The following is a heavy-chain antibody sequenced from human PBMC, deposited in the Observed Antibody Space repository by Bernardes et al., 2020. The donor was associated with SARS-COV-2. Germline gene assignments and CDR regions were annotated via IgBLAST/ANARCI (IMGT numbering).Heavy chain of an antibody. CDR2: INPNSGGT. J-gene: IGHJ6*02. CDR3: ALPPTNYDRYGMDV. CDR1: GYPFTGNY. Sequence: ASVKVSCKASGYPFTGNYIHWVRQAPGQGLEWMGWINPNSGGTNYAQKFQGRVTMTRDTSISTANMELSRLRSDDTAVYYCALPPTNYDRYGMDVWGQGTTVTVSS. D-gene: IGHD3-22*01. V-gene: IGHV1-2*02.